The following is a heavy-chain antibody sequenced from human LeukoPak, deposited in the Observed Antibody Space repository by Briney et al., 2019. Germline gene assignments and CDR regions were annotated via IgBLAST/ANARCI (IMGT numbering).Heavy chain of an antibody. CDR2: ISSSGGST. D-gene: IGHD6-19*01. V-gene: IGHV3-23*01. CDR3: AKSRGSGSYDPGDY. Sequence: PGGSLRLSCAASGFTFDDYGMSWVRQAPGKGLEWVSAISSSGGSTYYADSVKGRFTISRDNSKNTLFLEMNSLRDEDSAVYYCAKSRGSGSYDPGDYWGQGTLVTVSS. CDR1: GFTFDDYG. J-gene: IGHJ4*02.